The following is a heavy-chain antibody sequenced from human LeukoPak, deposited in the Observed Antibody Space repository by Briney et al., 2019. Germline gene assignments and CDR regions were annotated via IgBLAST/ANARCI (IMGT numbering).Heavy chain of an antibody. CDR2: ISGTSSTI. CDR3: ARDGTGGVNYFGAGSYDS. J-gene: IGHJ4*02. V-gene: IGHV3-48*01. Sequence: GGSLRLSCAASGLNFFDYAMSWVRQAPGKGLEWISYISGTSSTIYYTDSVKGRFTISRDNGKNSLYLQMNSLEVEDTAMYYCARDGTGGVNYFGAGSYDSWGQGTLVVVSS. D-gene: IGHD3-10*01. CDR1: GLNFFDYA.